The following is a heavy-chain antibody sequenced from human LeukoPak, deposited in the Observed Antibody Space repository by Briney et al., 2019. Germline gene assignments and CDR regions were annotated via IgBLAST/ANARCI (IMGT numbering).Heavy chain of an antibody. J-gene: IGHJ4*02. Sequence: GGSLRLSCAASGFTFSSYSMNWVRQAPGKGLEWVSYISSSSSTIYYADSVKGRFAISRDNSKNTLYLQMNSLRAEDTAEYYCAKDSNGWYQRGTNYFDYWGQGTLVTVSS. D-gene: IGHD6-19*01. CDR3: AKDSNGWYQRGTNYFDY. CDR2: ISSSSSTI. CDR1: GFTFSSYS. V-gene: IGHV3-48*01.